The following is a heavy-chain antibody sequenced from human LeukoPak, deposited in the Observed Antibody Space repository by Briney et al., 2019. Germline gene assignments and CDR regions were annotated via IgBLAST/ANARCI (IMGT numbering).Heavy chain of an antibody. D-gene: IGHD6-19*01. CDR1: GGSISSYY. J-gene: IGHJ5*02. Sequence: PSETLSLTCTVSGGSISSYYWSWIRQPPGKGLEWIGYIYYSGSTNYNPSLKSRVTISVDTSKNQFSLKLSSVTAADTAVYYCAGRYSSGYQRIDPWGQGTLVTVSS. CDR2: IYYSGST. CDR3: AGRYSSGYQRIDP. V-gene: IGHV4-59*01.